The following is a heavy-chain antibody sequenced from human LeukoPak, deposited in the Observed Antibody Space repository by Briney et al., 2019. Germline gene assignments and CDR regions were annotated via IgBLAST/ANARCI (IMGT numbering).Heavy chain of an antibody. CDR1: GYTFTSYG. CDR3: ARDRVLSLVADAFDI. J-gene: IGHJ3*02. D-gene: IGHD2-15*01. Sequence: ASVKVSCKASGYTFTSYGISWVRQAPGQGLEWMGWISAYNGNTNYAQMLQGRVTMTTDTSTSTAYMELRSLTSDDTAVYYCARDRVLSLVADAFDIWGQGTMVTVSS. V-gene: IGHV1-18*01. CDR2: ISAYNGNT.